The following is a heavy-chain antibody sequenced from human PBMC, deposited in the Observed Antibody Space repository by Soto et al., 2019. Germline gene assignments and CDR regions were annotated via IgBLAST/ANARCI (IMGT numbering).Heavy chain of an antibody. CDR2: MNPYSGNT. J-gene: IGHJ4*02. D-gene: IGHD6-25*01. CDR3: ARRKERSGPHYFDY. V-gene: IGHV1-8*02. Sequence: ASVKVSCKASGYTFTTYSIAWVRQAPGQGLEWMGWMNPYSGNTGYAQKFQGRGTVTRNTSISTVYMELSGLRPDDTAVYYCARRKERSGPHYFDYWGQGSQVTVSS. CDR1: GYTFTTYS.